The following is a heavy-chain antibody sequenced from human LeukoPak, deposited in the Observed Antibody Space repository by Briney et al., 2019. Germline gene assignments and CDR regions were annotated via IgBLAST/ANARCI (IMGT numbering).Heavy chain of an antibody. Sequence: PSETLSLTCAVSGYSISSDHYCGWIRLPPGKGLEWIGSIYHGGSTYYNPSLKSRVTISVDTSKNQFSLRLSSVTAADTAVYYCARGVVPVPYHFDYWGQGTLVTVSS. CDR1: GYSISSDHY. D-gene: IGHD2-2*01. J-gene: IGHJ4*02. CDR3: ARGVVPVPYHFDY. V-gene: IGHV4-38-2*01. CDR2: IYHGGST.